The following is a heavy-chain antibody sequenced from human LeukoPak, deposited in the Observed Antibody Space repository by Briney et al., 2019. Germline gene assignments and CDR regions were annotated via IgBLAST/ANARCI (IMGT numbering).Heavy chain of an antibody. CDR1: GDIVSSNSVA. CDR3: VRDLDWFDP. J-gene: IGHJ5*02. V-gene: IGHV6-1*01. Sequence: SQTLSLTCALSGDIVSSNSVAWNWIRQSPSRGLEWLGRTYYKSKWYNNYAASVKSRITINPDTSKNQFSLQLNSVTPEDTAVYYCVRDLDWFDPWGQGTLVTVS. CDR2: TYYKSKWYN.